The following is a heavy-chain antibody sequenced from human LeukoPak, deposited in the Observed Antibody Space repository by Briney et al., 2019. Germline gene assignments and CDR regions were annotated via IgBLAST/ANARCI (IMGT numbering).Heavy chain of an antibody. Sequence: ASVTVSCKASGYPFTDFPISWVRLAPGQGFEWMGWIITFNGDTNYAQKFHGRVTMTRNTSPNTVDMELKNLTSDDTAVYYCARGPPGNQRFYDSWGQGTLVTVSS. D-gene: IGHD1-26*01. CDR3: ARGPPGNQRFYDS. CDR1: GYPFTDFP. V-gene: IGHV1-18*01. J-gene: IGHJ5*01. CDR2: IITFNGDT.